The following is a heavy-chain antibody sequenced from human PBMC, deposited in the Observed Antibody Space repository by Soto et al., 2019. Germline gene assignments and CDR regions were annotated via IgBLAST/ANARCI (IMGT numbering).Heavy chain of an antibody. CDR1: GGSISSGGYY. CDR3: ARDRNSMVRGVIIHYFDY. Sequence: QVQLQESGPGLVKPSQTLSLTCTVSGGSISSGGYYWSWIRQHPGKGLEWIGYIYYSGSTYYNPSHKSRVTISVDTTKNQSSLKLSSVTAADTAVYYCARDRNSMVRGVIIHYFDYWGQGTLGTVSS. CDR2: IYYSGST. V-gene: IGHV4-31*03. D-gene: IGHD3-10*01. J-gene: IGHJ4*02.